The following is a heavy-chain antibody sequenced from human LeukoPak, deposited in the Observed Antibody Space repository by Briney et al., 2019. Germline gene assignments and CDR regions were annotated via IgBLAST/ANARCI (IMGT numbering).Heavy chain of an antibody. J-gene: IGHJ4*02. CDR2: ISGSGGST. V-gene: IGHV3-23*01. CDR3: ANLVEQLVIDY. D-gene: IGHD6-6*01. CDR1: GFTFSSYA. Sequence: GGSLRLSCAASGFTFSSYAMSWVRQAPGKGLEWVSAISGSGGSTYYADSVKGRFTISRDNSKNTQYLQMNSLRAEDTAVYYCANLVEQLVIDYWGQGTLVTVSS.